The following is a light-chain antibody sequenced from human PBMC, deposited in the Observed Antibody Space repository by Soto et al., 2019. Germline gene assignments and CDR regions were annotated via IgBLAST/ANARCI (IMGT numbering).Light chain of an antibody. J-gene: IGLJ2*01. CDR3: AAWDDSLNGVV. CDR2: SNN. CDR1: SSNIGSHT. Sequence: QSVLTQPPSASGTPGQRVTISCSGSSSNIGSHTVNWYQQLPGTAPKLLIYSNNQRPSGVPDRFSASKSGTSASLAISGLQSEDEADYYCAAWDDSLNGVVFGGGTKVTVL. V-gene: IGLV1-44*01.